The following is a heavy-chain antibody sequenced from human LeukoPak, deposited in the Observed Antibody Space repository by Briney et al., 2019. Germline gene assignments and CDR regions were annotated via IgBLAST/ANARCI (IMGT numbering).Heavy chain of an antibody. CDR2: IPYDGSNK. CDR3: ARVRYMVTFGEDY. J-gene: IGHJ4*02. V-gene: IGHV3-30*03. CDR1: GFTFSSYG. Sequence: GRSLRLSCAASGFTFSSYGMHWVRQAPGKGLEWVAIIPYDGSNKYYADSVKGRFTISRDNSKNTMYLQMNSLRAEDTAVYYCARVRYMVTFGEDYWGQGTLVTVSS. D-gene: IGHD2-21*02.